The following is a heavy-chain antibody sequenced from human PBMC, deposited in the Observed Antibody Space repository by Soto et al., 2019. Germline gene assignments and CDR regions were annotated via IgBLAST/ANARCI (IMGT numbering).Heavy chain of an antibody. Sequence: QVQLVESGGGVVQPGGSLRLSCAASGFTFSSYAMHWVRQAPGKGLELVAVISFDRINKYYADSVKGRFTISRDNSKNTLYLQMNSLRAEDTAVYFCAKAAQPWVPQQNYLDYWGQGALVTLSS. CDR2: ISFDRINK. CDR1: GFTFSSYA. J-gene: IGHJ4*02. D-gene: IGHD3-16*01. V-gene: IGHV3-30*18. CDR3: AKAAQPWVPQQNYLDY.